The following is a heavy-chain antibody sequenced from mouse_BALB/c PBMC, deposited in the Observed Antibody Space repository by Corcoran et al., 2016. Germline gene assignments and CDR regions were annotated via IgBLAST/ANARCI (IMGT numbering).Heavy chain of an antibody. CDR2: IYPGGGYT. Sequence: QVKLQPSGAELVRPETSVKMSCMAAEYTFTNYWIGWVKQRPGLGLEWIGDIYPGGGYTNYNEKFKGKATLTEDTSSSTAYMQLSSLTSEDSAIYYCVRRHDYWRQGTTLSVSS. CDR3: VRRHDY. V-gene: IGHV1-63*02. D-gene: IGHD3-2*01. J-gene: IGHJ2*01. CDR1: EYTFTNYW.